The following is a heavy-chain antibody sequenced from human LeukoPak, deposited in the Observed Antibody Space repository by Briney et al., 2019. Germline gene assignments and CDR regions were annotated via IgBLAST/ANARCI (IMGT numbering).Heavy chain of an antibody. CDR2: IKPDGSEK. J-gene: IGHJ4*02. CDR1: GFPFSSYW. Sequence: GGSLRLSCAASGFPFSSYWMSWVRQAPGKGLEWMANIKPDGSEKSYVDSVKGRFTISRDNAKNSLYLQMNSLRAEDTAAYYCARGQMAGYWGQGTLVTVSS. CDR3: ARGQMAGY. V-gene: IGHV3-7*05. D-gene: IGHD5-24*01.